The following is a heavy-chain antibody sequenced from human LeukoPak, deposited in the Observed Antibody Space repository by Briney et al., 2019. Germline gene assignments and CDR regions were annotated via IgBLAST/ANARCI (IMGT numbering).Heavy chain of an antibody. CDR3: AKGAQGHYGDYVDY. J-gene: IGHJ4*02. Sequence: GGSLRLSCAASGFTFSSYGMHWVRQAPGKGLEWVAVISYDGSNKYYADSVKGRFTISRDNSKNTLYLQMNSLRAEDTAVYYCAKGAQGHYGDYVDYWGQGTLVTVSS. D-gene: IGHD4-17*01. CDR1: GFTFSSYG. CDR2: ISYDGSNK. V-gene: IGHV3-30*18.